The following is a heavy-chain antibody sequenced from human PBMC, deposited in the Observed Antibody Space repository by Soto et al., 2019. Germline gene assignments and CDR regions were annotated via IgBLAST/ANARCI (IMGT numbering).Heavy chain of an antibody. V-gene: IGHV3-23*01. J-gene: IGHJ4*02. Sequence: EVQLLESGGGLVQPGGSLRLSCAASGFTFSSYAMSWVRQAPGKGLEWVSAISGSGGSTYYADSVKGRFTISRDNAKNTLYLQMTSLRAEDTAVYYCAKDHWAYSYGYGDYWGQGTLVTVSS. CDR1: GFTFSSYA. CDR3: AKDHWAYSYGYGDY. D-gene: IGHD5-18*01. CDR2: ISGSGGST.